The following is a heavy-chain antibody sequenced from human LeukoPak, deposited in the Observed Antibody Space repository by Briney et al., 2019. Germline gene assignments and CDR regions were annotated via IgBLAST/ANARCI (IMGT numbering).Heavy chain of an antibody. D-gene: IGHD3-22*01. CDR2: ISGSDNHI. CDR1: GFTFSHFA. CDR3: VIDPINSSAF. J-gene: IGHJ4*02. Sequence: GGSLRLSCAASGFTFSHFAVAWVRQAPGKGPEWVSIISGSDNHIYYADSVKGRFTISRDNSMNTLSLQMDSLRVEDTAVYYCVIDPINSSAFWGQGTLVTVSS. V-gene: IGHV3-23*01.